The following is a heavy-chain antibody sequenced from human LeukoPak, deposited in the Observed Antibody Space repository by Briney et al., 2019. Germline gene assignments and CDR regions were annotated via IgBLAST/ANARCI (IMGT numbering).Heavy chain of an antibody. J-gene: IGHJ4*02. CDR3: VKDLYKGDSASWYFFHH. CDR2: ISANGGST. CDR1: GFIISNYA. V-gene: IGHV3-64D*06. D-gene: IGHD6-13*01. Sequence: GGSLRLSCSASGFIISNYAMHWVRQAPGKGLEYVSAISANGGSTYYADSVKGRFTISRDTSKNTLYLQMSSLRAEDTAMYHCVKDLYKGDSASWYFFHHWGQGTLVTVSS.